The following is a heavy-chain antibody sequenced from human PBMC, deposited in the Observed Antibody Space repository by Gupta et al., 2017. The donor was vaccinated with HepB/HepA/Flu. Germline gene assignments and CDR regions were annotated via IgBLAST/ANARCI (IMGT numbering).Heavy chain of an antibody. CDR2: IYAGGSDS. J-gene: IGHJ4*02. V-gene: IGHV5-51*01. D-gene: IGHD1-26*01. CDR1: GYRFSNYW. Sequence: ESLIISCKGSGYRFSNYWIGWVRQLPGKGLEWMGIIYAGGSDSRSSPSFEDQVTMSVDESISTAYLQWSSLKASDTDIYYCARRAHVTGAQFYYWGQGTLVTVSS. CDR3: ARRAHVTGAQFYY.